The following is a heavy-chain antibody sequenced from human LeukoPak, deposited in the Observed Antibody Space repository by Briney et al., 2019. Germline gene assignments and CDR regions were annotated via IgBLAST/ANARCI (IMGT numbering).Heavy chain of an antibody. V-gene: IGHV4-59*11. J-gene: IGHJ6*03. Sequence: PSETLSLTCSVSGGSISSHFWTWIRQPPGKGLEWIGYVYYSGSTNYNPSLKSRVTISVDTSKNQFSLKLSSVTAADTAVYYCARGLRGLDSSGYPHFGPYYYYYYMDVWGKGTTVTVSS. D-gene: IGHD3-22*01. CDR1: GGSISSHF. CDR3: ARGLRGLDSSGYPHFGPYYYYYYMDV. CDR2: VYYSGST.